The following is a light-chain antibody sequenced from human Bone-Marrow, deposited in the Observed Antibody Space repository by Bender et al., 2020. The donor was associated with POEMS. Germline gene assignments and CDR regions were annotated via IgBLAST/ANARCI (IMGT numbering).Light chain of an antibody. Sequence: QSVLTQPPSASGTPGQRVTISCSGSSSNIGNNAVNWYQQLPGKAPKLLIYINNQRPSGVPSRFSGSKSGTSASLAISGVQSEDEADYYCAAWEDSLNGWVFGGGTKLTVL. CDR2: INN. CDR3: AAWEDSLNGWV. CDR1: SSNIGNNA. V-gene: IGLV1-44*01. J-gene: IGLJ3*02.